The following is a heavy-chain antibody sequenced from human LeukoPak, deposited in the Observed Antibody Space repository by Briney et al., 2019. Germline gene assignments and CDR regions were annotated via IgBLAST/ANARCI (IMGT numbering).Heavy chain of an antibody. V-gene: IGHV3-66*01. CDR2: IYSGGST. D-gene: IGHD3-22*01. Sequence: PGGSLRLSCAASEFSVGSNYMTWVRQAPGKGLEWVSLIYSGGSTYYADSVKGRFTISRDNAKNSLYLQMNSLRAEDTAVYYCAREYGGWFPYYYDSSGYYSYYFDYWGQGTLVTVSS. CDR1: EFSVGSNY. J-gene: IGHJ4*02. CDR3: AREYGGWFPYYYDSSGYYSYYFDY.